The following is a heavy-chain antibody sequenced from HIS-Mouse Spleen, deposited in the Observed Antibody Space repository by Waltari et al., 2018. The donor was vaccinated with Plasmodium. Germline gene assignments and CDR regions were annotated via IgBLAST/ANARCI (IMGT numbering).Heavy chain of an antibody. CDR1: GYTFTNYG. CDR2: TSPYNGNT. D-gene: IGHD6-19*01. J-gene: IGHJ3*02. Sequence: QVQLVQSGAEVKKPGASVKVSCKASGYTFTNYGISWVRQAPGQGLERMGWTSPYNGNTHFAQRLQGRVTMTTDTSTSTAYMELRSLRSDDTAVYYCARGSAGDAFDIWGQGTMVTVSS. CDR3: ARGSAGDAFDI. V-gene: IGHV1-18*01.